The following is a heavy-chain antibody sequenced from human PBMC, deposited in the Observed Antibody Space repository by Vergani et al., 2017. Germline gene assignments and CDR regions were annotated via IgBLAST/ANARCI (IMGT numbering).Heavy chain of an antibody. CDR2: VLFDGSNE. V-gene: IGHV3-30*02. CDR3: ARNRAYCNEGSYAL. J-gene: IGHJ4*02. Sequence: QVQLVQSGGGVVQPGGSLRLSCVASGFTFNRYGMQWVRQAPGKGLEWVAYVLFDGSNEYYADSVKGRFIVSRDNSNDALYLQMNSLRTDDTAVYYCARNRAYCNEGSYALGAQGSVVTVSA. D-gene: IGHD2-15*01. CDR1: GFTFNRYG.